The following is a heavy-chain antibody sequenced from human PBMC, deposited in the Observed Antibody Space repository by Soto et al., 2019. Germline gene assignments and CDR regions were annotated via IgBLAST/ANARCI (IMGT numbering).Heavy chain of an antibody. D-gene: IGHD2-21*01. J-gene: IGHJ4*02. CDR1: VGSISSYY. V-gene: IGHV4-59*01. Sequence: SDTLSLTCTVSVGSISSYYWSWIRQPPGKGLEYIGFIYYSGSTNYNPSLKSRITISIDTSKNRFSLKMNSVTAADTAIYYCVRGPRHDGYYSASSLHWGPGTLVTVSS. CDR2: IYYSGST. CDR3: VRGPRHDGYYSASSLH.